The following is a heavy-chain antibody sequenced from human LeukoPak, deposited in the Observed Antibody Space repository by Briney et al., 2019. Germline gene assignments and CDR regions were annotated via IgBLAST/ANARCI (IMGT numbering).Heavy chain of an antibody. CDR2: ISAYNGNT. V-gene: IGHV1-18*01. CDR3: ARARNYYYDSSGYYSDY. J-gene: IGHJ4*02. D-gene: IGHD3-22*01. CDR1: GYTFTSYG. Sequence: ASVKVSCKASGYTFTSYGISWVRQAPGQGLEWMGWISAYNGNTNCAQKLQGRVTMTTDTSTSTAYMELRSLRSDDTAVYYCARARNYYYDSSGYYSDYWGQGTLVTVSS.